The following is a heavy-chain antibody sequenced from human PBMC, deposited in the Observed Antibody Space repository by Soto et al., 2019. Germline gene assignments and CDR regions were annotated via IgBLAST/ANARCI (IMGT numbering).Heavy chain of an antibody. D-gene: IGHD6-19*01. CDR2: INPSHSGT. Sequence: GASVKVPCKASGYTFTSYYMHWVRQAPGQGLEWMGIINPSHSGTSYAQKFQGRVTMTRDTSTSTVHMELSSLRSEDTAVYYCVRGMGLQWLVSSAFDVWGQGTMVTVSS. CDR3: VRGMGLQWLVSSAFDV. V-gene: IGHV1-46*01. J-gene: IGHJ3*01. CDR1: GYTFTSYY.